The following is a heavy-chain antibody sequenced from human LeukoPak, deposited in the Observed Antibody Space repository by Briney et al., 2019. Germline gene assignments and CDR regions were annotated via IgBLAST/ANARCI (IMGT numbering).Heavy chain of an antibody. J-gene: IGHJ4*02. Sequence: QPGRSLRLSCAASGFTFSSYAMSWVRQAPGKGLEWVSSISDSGGSTYYTDSVKGRFTISRDNSKKMVYLQMNSLRAEDTAIYYCTTPPNDSSGYYYLGFDYWGRGTLVTVSS. CDR2: ISDSGGST. CDR3: TTPPNDSSGYYYLGFDY. V-gene: IGHV3-23*01. D-gene: IGHD3-22*01. CDR1: GFTFSSYA.